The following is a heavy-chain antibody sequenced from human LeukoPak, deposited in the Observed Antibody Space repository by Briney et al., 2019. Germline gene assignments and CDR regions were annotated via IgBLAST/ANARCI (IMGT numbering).Heavy chain of an antibody. CDR1: GFTFSSYS. Sequence: SGGSLRLSCAASGFTFSSYSMNWVRQAPGKGLEWVSSISSSSSYIYYADSVKGRFTISRDNAKNSLYLQMNSLRAEDTAVYYCARDTPLYGGNSFDYWGQGTLVTVSS. CDR2: ISSSSSYI. V-gene: IGHV3-21*01. J-gene: IGHJ4*02. CDR3: ARDTPLYGGNSFDY. D-gene: IGHD4-17*01.